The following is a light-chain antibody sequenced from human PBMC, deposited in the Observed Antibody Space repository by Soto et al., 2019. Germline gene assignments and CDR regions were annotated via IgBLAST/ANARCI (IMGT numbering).Light chain of an antibody. CDR3: QQSYNGPFN. J-gene: IGKJ3*01. V-gene: IGKV1-39*01. CDR1: QSISRY. Sequence: DIQMTHSPSSLSASVVDRVTITCLASQSISRYLNWYQQRPGKAPKLLIYSASSLQTGVPSRFSGSGSGTDFTLTISSLQPEDFATYYCQQSYNGPFNCGPGTKGDIK. CDR2: SAS.